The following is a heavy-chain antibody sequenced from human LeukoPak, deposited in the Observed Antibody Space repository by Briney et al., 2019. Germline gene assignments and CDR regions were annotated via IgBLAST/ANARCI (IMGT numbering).Heavy chain of an antibody. CDR1: GYTFTSYG. CDR3: ARGRYCCSTSCYWGYYYYGMDV. V-gene: IGHV1-18*01. D-gene: IGHD2-2*01. Sequence: GASVKVSCKASGYTFTSYGISWVRQAPGQGLEWMGWISAYNGNTNYAQKLQGRVTMTTDTSASTAYMELRSLRSDDTAVYYCARGRYCCSTSCYWGYYYYGMDVWGQGTTVTVSS. CDR2: ISAYNGNT. J-gene: IGHJ6*02.